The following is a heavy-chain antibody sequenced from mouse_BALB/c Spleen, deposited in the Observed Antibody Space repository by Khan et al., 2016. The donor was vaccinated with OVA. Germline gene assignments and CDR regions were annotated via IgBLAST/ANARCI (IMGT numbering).Heavy chain of an antibody. D-gene: IGHD3-3*01. Sequence: EVQLQESGPGLVKPSQSLSLTCTVTGYSITSDYAWNWIRQSPGNKLEWMGYIRYSGRTSYTPSLKSRISITRDTSKNQFFMQLNFVTTEDSATCDCARGLAYWGHGTLVTVSS. V-gene: IGHV3-2*02. J-gene: IGHJ3*01. CDR1: GYSITSDYA. CDR2: IRYSGRT. CDR3: ARGLAY.